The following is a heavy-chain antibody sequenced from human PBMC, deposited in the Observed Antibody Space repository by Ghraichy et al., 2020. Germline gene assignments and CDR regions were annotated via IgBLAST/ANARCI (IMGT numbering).Heavy chain of an antibody. CDR3: ARDPYGDYKYGGTDY. Sequence: GGSLRLSCAASGFNFARHWMSWVRQIPGKGLEWVASIKSDGSERFYVDSVKGRFTISRDNAENSVYLEMASLRAEDTAVYYCARDPYGDYKYGGTDYWGRGTRVSFSS. D-gene: IGHD4-17*01. CDR2: IKSDGSER. V-gene: IGHV3-7*01. J-gene: IGHJ4*01. CDR1: GFNFARHW.